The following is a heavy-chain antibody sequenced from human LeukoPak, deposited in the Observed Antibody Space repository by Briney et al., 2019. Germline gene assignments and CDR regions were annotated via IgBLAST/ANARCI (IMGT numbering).Heavy chain of an antibody. CDR1: GFTFSSYT. CDR3: AKDERNWNYNLASQTYD. J-gene: IGHJ4*02. D-gene: IGHD1-7*01. V-gene: IGHV3-21*01. Sequence: GGSLRLSCAASGFTFSSYTINWVRQAPGKGLEWVSSISSSTTYIYYADSVKGRFTISRDNAKNSLFLQMNSLRVEDTAVYYCAKDERNWNYNLASQTYDWGQGTLVTVSS. CDR2: ISSSTTYI.